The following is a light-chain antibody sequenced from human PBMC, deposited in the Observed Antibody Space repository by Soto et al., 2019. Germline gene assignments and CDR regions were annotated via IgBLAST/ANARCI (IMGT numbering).Light chain of an antibody. CDR2: GAS. V-gene: IGKV3-15*01. J-gene: IGKJ1*01. CDR3: QQYNNWPPVT. Sequence: EIVMTQSPATLSVSPGERATLSCRASQIVSSNLAWYQQKPGQAPRLLIYGASTRATGIPARFSGSGSGTEFTLTISSLQSEDFAVYYCQQYNNWPPVTFGQGTKVDIK. CDR1: QIVSSN.